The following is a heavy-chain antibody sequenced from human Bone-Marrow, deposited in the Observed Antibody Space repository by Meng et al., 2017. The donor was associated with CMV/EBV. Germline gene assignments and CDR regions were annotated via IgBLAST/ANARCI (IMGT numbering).Heavy chain of an antibody. V-gene: IGHV4-4*02. D-gene: IGHD6-13*01. CDR3: ARDAAAAGTGAFNI. Sequence: SETLSLTCAVSGGSISSSNWWSWVRQPPGKGLEWIGEINHSGSTIYNPSLKSRVTISIGTSKNQFSLKLSSVTAADTAVYHCARDAAAAGTGAFNIWGQGTMVTV. CDR2: INHSGST. CDR1: GGSISSSNW. J-gene: IGHJ3*02.